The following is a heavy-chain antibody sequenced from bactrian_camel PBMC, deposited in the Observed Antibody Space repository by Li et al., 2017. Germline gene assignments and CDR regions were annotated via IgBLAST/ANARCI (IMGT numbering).Heavy chain of an antibody. J-gene: IGHJ4*01. CDR1: GFTFSNFA. Sequence: DVQLVESGGGLVQPGGSLRLSCAASGFTFSNFAMAWVRQAPGKGLEWVSSAKVGINDVYKTYYADSMKGRFTISRDNAENTLYLQLNSLKTEDTAVYYCAACRTGRYPSGGYSDGKSHFQYVGQGTQVTVS. CDR2: KVGINDVYKT. D-gene: IGHD2*01. V-gene: IGHV3S31*01.